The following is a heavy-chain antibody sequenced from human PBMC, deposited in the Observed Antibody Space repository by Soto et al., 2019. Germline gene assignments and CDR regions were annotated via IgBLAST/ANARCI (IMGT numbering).Heavy chain of an antibody. D-gene: IGHD3-10*01. CDR1: GYTFTGYY. Sequence: ASVKSCKASGYTFTGYYLHWVRQAPGQGLEWMGWVNPISGDTNYAQKFQDRVIMTRDRSITTVHMELSRLRSDDTAVYYCAREEGFRITMDRGRWFDPWGQGTLVTVSS. V-gene: IGHV1-2*02. CDR2: VNPISGDT. CDR3: AREEGFRITMDRGRWFDP. J-gene: IGHJ5*02.